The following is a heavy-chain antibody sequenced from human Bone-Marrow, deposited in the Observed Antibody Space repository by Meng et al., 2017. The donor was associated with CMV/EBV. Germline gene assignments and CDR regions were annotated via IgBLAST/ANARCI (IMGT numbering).Heavy chain of an antibody. CDR2: INDDGTYP. CDR1: GFPFSTYW. Sequence: LSCAASGFPFSTYWMHWVRQTPGKGLVWVSHINDDGTYPAYADSVKGRFTISRDNAKNTLFLQMNSLRAEDTAVYYCARDHRDDYDYWGQGTLVTVSS. J-gene: IGHJ4*02. V-gene: IGHV3-74*03. CDR3: ARDHRDDYDY. D-gene: IGHD5-24*01.